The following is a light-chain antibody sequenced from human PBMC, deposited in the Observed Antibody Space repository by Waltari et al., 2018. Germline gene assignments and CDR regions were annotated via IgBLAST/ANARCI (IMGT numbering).Light chain of an antibody. Sequence: DIQVTQSPSSLSASVGDRVTITCRASQSISIYLNWYQQKPGKAPKLLISAASSLQGGVPSRFSGSGSGTDFTRTISSLQPEDFASYYCQQRYSTPPWTFGQGTKVEIK. CDR3: QQRYSTPPWT. CDR2: AAS. J-gene: IGKJ1*01. CDR1: QSISIY. V-gene: IGKV1-39*01.